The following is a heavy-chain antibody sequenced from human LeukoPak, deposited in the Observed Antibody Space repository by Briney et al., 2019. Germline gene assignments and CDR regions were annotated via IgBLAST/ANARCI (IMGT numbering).Heavy chain of an antibody. J-gene: IGHJ4*02. CDR2: ISAYNGNT. V-gene: IGHV1-18*04. Sequence: ASVKVSCKASGYTFTGYYMHWVRQAPGQGLEWMGWISAYNGNTNYAQKLQGRVTMTTDTSTSTAYMELRSLRSDDTAVYYCAITTRNYFDYWGQGTLVTVSS. CDR3: AITTRNYFDY. CDR1: GYTFTGYY. D-gene: IGHD4-11*01.